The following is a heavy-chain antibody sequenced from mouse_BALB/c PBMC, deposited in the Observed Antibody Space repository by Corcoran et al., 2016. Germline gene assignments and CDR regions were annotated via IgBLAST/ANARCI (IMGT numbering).Heavy chain of an antibody. V-gene: IGHV14-3*02. CDR1: GFNIKDPY. J-gene: IGHJ4*01. CDR3: ARGGLRRGYYAMDY. D-gene: IGHD3-1*01. CDR2: IDPANGNT. Sequence: EVQLQQSGAELVKPGASVKLSCTASGFNIKDPYMHWVKQRPEQGLEWIGRIDPANGNTKYDPKFQGKATITADTSSNTAYLQLSSLTSEDTAVYYCARGGLRRGYYAMDYWGQGTSVTVSS.